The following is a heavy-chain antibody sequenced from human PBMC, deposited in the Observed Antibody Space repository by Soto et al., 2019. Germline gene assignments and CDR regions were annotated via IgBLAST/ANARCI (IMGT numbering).Heavy chain of an antibody. J-gene: IGHJ3*02. CDR2: LNPNSGGT. D-gene: IGHD2-21*02. V-gene: IGHV1-2*02. CDR3: ARTTAYCGGDCYADAFDI. CDR1: GYTFTGYN. Sequence: ASVKVSCKASGYTFTGYNMHWVRQAPGQGPEWMGWLNPNSGGTSYAQKFQGRVTMTRDTSISTTYMEMSRLRSDGTAVYYCARTTAYCGGDCYADAFDIWGQGTMDTVSS.